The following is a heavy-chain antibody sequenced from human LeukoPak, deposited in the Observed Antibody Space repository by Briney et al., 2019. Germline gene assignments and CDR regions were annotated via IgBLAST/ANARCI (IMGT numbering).Heavy chain of an antibody. J-gene: IGHJ6*03. D-gene: IGHD1-26*01. Sequence: GGSLRLSCAASGFPFSVYYMSWIRQAPGKGLEWVSYISSSGSTIYYADSVKGRFTISRDSAKNSLYLQMNSLRAEDTAVYYCARDPYSGNYGDYYYYYMDVWGKGTTVTISS. CDR1: GFPFSVYY. CDR2: ISSSGSTI. V-gene: IGHV3-11*01. CDR3: ARDPYSGNYGDYYYYYMDV.